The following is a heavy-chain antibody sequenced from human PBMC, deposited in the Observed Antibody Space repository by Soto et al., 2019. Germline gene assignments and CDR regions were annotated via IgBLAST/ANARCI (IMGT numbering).Heavy chain of an antibody. Sequence: SETLSLTCTVSGGSISSYYWSWIRQPPGKGLEWIGYVYYSGSTHYNPSLKSRVTISVDTSKNQFSLKLSCVTAADTAVYYCARLGIGSYFDYWGQGTLVTVSS. CDR2: VYYSGST. CDR1: GGSISSYY. J-gene: IGHJ4*02. V-gene: IGHV4-59*08. CDR3: ARLGIGSYFDY. D-gene: IGHD6-13*01.